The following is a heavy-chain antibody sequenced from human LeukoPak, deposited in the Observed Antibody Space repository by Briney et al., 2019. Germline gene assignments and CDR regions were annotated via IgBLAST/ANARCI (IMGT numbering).Heavy chain of an antibody. V-gene: IGHV3-53*01. D-gene: IGHD3-22*01. CDR2: IYSDCRT. Sequence: GGSLRLSCAASGFTVSNKYMTWVRQAPGKGLEWVSLIYSDCRTYYADSVTGRCTISRDNSKTTLYLQMNSLRVEDTAVYFCARGLSLSGYLDAFDIWGQGTMVTVSS. CDR1: GFTVSNKY. CDR3: ARGLSLSGYLDAFDI. J-gene: IGHJ3*02.